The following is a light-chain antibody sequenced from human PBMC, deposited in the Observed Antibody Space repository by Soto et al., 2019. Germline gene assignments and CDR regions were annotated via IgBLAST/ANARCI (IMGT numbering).Light chain of an antibody. V-gene: IGLV1-40*01. J-gene: IGLJ1*01. CDR1: SSNIGAGYD. Sequence: QSALTKPPSVNGAPGQRVTISCTGSSSNIGAGYDVHWYQQLPGTAPKLLIYGNSNRPSGVPDRFSGSKSGTSASLAITGLQAEDEADYYCQSYDSSLRGVFGTGTKVTVL. CDR3: QSYDSSLRGV. CDR2: GNS.